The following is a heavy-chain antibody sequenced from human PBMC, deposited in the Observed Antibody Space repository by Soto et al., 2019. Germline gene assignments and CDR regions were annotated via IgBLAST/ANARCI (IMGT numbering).Heavy chain of an antibody. CDR1: GGSISSGDYY. CDR3: ARAPYCSSTSCYWDS. J-gene: IGHJ4*02. D-gene: IGHD2-2*01. V-gene: IGHV4-30-4*01. CDR2: IYYSGST. Sequence: SETLSLTCTVSGGSISSGDYYWSWIRQPPGKGLEWIGYIYYSGSTYYNPSLKSRVTISVDTSKNQFSLKLSSVTAADTAVYYCARAPYCSSTSCYWDSWGQGTVVTVSS.